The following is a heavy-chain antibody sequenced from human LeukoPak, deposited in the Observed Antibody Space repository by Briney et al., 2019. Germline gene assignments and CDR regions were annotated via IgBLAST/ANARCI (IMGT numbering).Heavy chain of an antibody. J-gene: IGHJ4*02. CDR1: GGTFSSYA. CDR2: IIPIFGRA. Sequence: ASVTVSFKASGGTFSSYAISWVRQAPGQGLEWMGGIIPIFGRANYTQKFQGRGTITADTSTSTAYMELSSLRSEDTAVYYCAVREPVVPAAMWGGVDYWGQGTLVTVSS. V-gene: IGHV1-69*06. D-gene: IGHD2-2*01. CDR3: AVREPVVPAAMWGGVDY.